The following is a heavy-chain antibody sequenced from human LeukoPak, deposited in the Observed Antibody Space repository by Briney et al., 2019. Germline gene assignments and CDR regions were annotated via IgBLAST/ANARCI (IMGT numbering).Heavy chain of an antibody. CDR2: ISGGGSYT. Sequence: PGGSLRLSCAASGFPFSTYAMTWVRQAPGKGLEWVSGISGGGSYTYYADSVKGRFTISRDNSKNTLSLQMNSLRAEDTAVYYCAKDSRGTTTTIYYFDCWGQGTLVTVSS. CDR1: GFPFSTYA. V-gene: IGHV3-23*01. J-gene: IGHJ4*02. D-gene: IGHD4-17*01. CDR3: AKDSRGTTTTIYYFDC.